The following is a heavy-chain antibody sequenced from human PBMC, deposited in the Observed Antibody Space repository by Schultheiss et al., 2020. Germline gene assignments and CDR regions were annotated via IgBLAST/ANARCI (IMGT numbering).Heavy chain of an antibody. V-gene: IGHV2-70*01. CDR3: ARIPEGYYYDSSGYYGYYYYGMDV. D-gene: IGHD3-22*01. Sequence: SGPTLVKPTETLTLTCTVSGFSLSTSGMCVSWIRQPPGKALEWLALIDWDDDKYYSTSLKTRLTISKDTSKNQVVLTMTNMDPVDTATYYCARIPEGYYYDSSGYYGYYYYGMDVWGQGTTVTVSS. CDR1: GFSLSTSGMC. J-gene: IGHJ6*02. CDR2: IDWDDDK.